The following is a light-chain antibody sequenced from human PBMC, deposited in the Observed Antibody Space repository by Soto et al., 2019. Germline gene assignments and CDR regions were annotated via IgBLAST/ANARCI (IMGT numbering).Light chain of an antibody. V-gene: IGLV2-14*01. CDR1: SSDVGGYNY. CDR3: SSYTSSSTPYV. CDR2: EVS. J-gene: IGLJ1*01. Sequence: QSVLTQPASMSGSPGQSITISCTGTSSDVGGYNYVSWYQQHPGKAPKLMIYEVSNRPSGVSNRFSGSKSGNTASLTISGLQAEDEADYYCSSYTSSSTPYVFGTGTQLTVL.